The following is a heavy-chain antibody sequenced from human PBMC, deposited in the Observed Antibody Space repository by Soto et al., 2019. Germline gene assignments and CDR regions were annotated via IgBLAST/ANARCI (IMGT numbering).Heavy chain of an antibody. Sequence: EVELVESGGGLVQPGGSLSLSCEASGFTFSNYWMSWVRQAPGKGPEWVANIEGDGSETYYVDSVRGRVTIARDNAKNSLYRQMNRLRDEDTAVYYCARNEVWGQGTPVTVS. J-gene: IGHJ4*02. CDR3: ARNEV. V-gene: IGHV3-7*01. CDR2: IEGDGSET. CDR1: GFTFSNYW.